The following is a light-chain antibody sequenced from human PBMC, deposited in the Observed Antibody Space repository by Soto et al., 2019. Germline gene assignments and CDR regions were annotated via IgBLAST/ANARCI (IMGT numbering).Light chain of an antibody. Sequence: MVLTQSPATLALSPGERASLSCRASQSVSSHLAWFQQRPGQAPRLLIYDASNRATGIPARFRGRGSGTDFTLTISSLEPEDFAVYYCQQRSSAIPFGQGTRLEIK. CDR2: DAS. CDR3: QQRSSAIP. CDR1: QSVSSH. V-gene: IGKV3-11*01. J-gene: IGKJ5*01.